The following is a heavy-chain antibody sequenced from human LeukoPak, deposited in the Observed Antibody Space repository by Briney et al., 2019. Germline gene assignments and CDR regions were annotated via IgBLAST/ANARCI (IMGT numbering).Heavy chain of an antibody. J-gene: IGHJ4*02. CDR1: GGSISSSSYY. CDR2: IYYGGST. CDR3: ARGGSRGLY. V-gene: IGHV4-39*07. D-gene: IGHD1-26*01. Sequence: SETLSLTCTVSGGSISSSSYYWGWIRQPPGKGLEWIGSIYYGGSTYYNPSLKSRITISVDTSKNQFSLKLNSVTAADTAVYYCARGGSRGLYWGQGTLVTVSS.